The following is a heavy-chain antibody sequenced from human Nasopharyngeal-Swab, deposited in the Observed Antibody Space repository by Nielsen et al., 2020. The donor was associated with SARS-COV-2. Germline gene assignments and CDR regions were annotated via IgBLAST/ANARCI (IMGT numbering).Heavy chain of an antibody. J-gene: IGHJ6*02. Sequence: GESLKISCAASGFPFSSYAMSWVRQAPGKGLEWVSAISGSGGSTYYADSVKGRFTISRDNAKNSLYLQMNSLRDEDTAVYYCARGATILGGHASRMDVWGQGTTVTVSS. CDR1: GFPFSSYA. V-gene: IGHV3-23*01. CDR3: ARGATILGGHASRMDV. D-gene: IGHD3-3*01. CDR2: ISGSGGST.